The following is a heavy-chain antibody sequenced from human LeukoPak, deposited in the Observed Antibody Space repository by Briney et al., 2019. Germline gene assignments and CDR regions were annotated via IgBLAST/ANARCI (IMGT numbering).Heavy chain of an antibody. CDR3: ASAVVVDLLRPFDY. CDR1: GFTFSSYA. V-gene: IGHV3-30*07. Sequence: PGRSLRLSCAASGFTFSSYAMHWVRQAPGKGLEWVAVISYDGSNKYYADSVKGRFTISRDNSKNTLYLQMNSLRAEDTAVYYCASAVVVDLLRPFDYWGQGTLVTVSS. J-gene: IGHJ4*02. CDR2: ISYDGSNK. D-gene: IGHD3-22*01.